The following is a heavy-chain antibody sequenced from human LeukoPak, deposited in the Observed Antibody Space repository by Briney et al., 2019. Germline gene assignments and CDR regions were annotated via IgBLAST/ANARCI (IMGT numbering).Heavy chain of an antibody. Sequence: GGSLRLSCAASGFTFSTYAMSWVRQAPGKGLVWVSAISGSGGSTYYADSVKGRFTISRDNSKNTLYVEMSSLIPEDTAVYYCAKDRGFRAYFDYWGQGTLVTVSS. D-gene: IGHD5-24*01. CDR3: AKDRGFRAYFDY. V-gene: IGHV3-23*01. J-gene: IGHJ4*02. CDR2: ISGSGGST. CDR1: GFTFSTYA.